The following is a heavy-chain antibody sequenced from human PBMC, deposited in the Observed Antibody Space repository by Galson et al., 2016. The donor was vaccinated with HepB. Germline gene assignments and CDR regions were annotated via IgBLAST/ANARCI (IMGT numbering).Heavy chain of an antibody. J-gene: IGHJ4*02. CDR2: IYSGGST. CDR1: GFTVSNNF. CDR3: ASSGYSGS. D-gene: IGHD6-13*01. Sequence: SLRLSCAAPGFTVSNNFMTWVRQGPGKGLEWVSLIYSGGSTHYADSVKGRFTISRDNAKNPLSLQMNNLRAEDAAVYYCASSGYSGSWGQGTLGTVSS. V-gene: IGHV3-53*01.